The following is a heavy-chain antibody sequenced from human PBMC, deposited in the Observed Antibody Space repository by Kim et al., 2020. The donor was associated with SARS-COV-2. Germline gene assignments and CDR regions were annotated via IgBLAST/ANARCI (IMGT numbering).Heavy chain of an antibody. V-gene: IGHV3-11*06. Sequence: RFTISRDHAKNSLYLQMNSLRAEDTAVYYCARNPEWGLRLFADYYYGMDVWGQGTTVTVSS. J-gene: IGHJ6*02. CDR3: ARNPEWGLRLFADYYYGMDV. D-gene: IGHD3-16*01.